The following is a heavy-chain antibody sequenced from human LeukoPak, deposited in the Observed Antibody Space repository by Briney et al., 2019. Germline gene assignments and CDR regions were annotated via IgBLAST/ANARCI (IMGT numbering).Heavy chain of an antibody. CDR3: AVVDGRFPPDY. V-gene: IGHV3-30-3*01. Sequence: GGSLRLSCAASGFTFSTYAMHWVRQAPGKGLEWVAFTSFDESNKFYADSVEGRFTISRDNSKKILFLQMDNLRVDDTAMYYCAVVDGRFPPDYWGQGTLVTVSS. J-gene: IGHJ4*02. CDR1: GFTFSTYA. D-gene: IGHD2-8*02. CDR2: TSFDESNK.